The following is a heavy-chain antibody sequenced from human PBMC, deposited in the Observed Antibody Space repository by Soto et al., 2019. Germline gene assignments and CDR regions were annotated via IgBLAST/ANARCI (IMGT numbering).Heavy chain of an antibody. CDR2: IWYDGSNK. Sequence: QVQLVKSGGGVVQPGRSLRLSCAASGFTFSSYGMHWVRQAPGKGLEWVAVIWYDGSNKYYADSVKGRFTISRDNSKNTLYLQMNSLRAEDTAVYYCARDLRLRYYFDYWGQGTLVTVSS. J-gene: IGHJ4*02. V-gene: IGHV3-33*01. CDR1: GFTFSSYG. CDR3: ARDLRLRYYFDY.